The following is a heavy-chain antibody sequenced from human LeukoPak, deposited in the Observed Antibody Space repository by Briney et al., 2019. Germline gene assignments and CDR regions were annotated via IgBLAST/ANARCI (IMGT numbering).Heavy chain of an antibody. CDR3: ATPSGNAYDV. CDR1: GGSITGSRYY. D-gene: IGHD3-10*01. V-gene: IGHV4-39*07. CDR2: IYYSGSI. Sequence: PSETLSLNCTVSGGSITGSRYYWGWIRQPPGKGLEWLSNIYYSGSIDHNPSLKSRLTISLDTSKNQFSLKLSSVTAADTAVYYCATPSGNAYDVWGQGTMVTVSS. J-gene: IGHJ3*01.